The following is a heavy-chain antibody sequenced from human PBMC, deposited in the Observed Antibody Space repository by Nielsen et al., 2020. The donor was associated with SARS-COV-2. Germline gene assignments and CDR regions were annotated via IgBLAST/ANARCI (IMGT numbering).Heavy chain of an antibody. Sequence: GESLKISCKGSGYSFTSYWISWVRQMPGKGLEWMGRIDPSDSYTNYSPSLQGHVTISADKSISTAYLQWSSLKASDTAMYYCARQSTVAYYYYGMDVWGQGTTVTVSS. V-gene: IGHV5-10-1*01. J-gene: IGHJ6*02. CDR3: ARQSTVAYYYYGMDV. CDR1: GYSFTSYW. CDR2: IDPSDSYT. D-gene: IGHD4-23*01.